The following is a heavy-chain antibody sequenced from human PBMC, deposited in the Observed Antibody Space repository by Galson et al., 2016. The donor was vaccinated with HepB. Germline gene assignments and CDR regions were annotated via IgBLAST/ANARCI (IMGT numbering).Heavy chain of an antibody. CDR1: GFTFSSYG. J-gene: IGHJ5*02. CDR3: ARGAIA. CDR2: IYAGGRT. Sequence: SLRLSCAASGFTFSSYGMSWVRQAPGKGPALVSIIYAGGRTYYADSVKGRFTISRHNSKNTLYLQMNSLTTEDTAVYYCARGAIAWGQGTLVTVSS. V-gene: IGHV3-53*04.